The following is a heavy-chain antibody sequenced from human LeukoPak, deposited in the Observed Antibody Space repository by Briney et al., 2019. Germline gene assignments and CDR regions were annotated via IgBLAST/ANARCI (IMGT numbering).Heavy chain of an antibody. J-gene: IGHJ6*02. D-gene: IGHD6-13*01. CDR3: ARSLMYSSYYYYGMDV. V-gene: IGHV4-31*03. CDR1: GGSISSGGYY. CDR2: IYYSGST. Sequence: PSETLSLTCTVSGGSISSGGYYWSWIRQHPGKGLEWIGYIYYSGSTYYNPSLKSRVTISVDTSKNQFSLKLSSVTAADTAVYYCARSLMYSSYYYYGMDVWGQGTTVTVSS.